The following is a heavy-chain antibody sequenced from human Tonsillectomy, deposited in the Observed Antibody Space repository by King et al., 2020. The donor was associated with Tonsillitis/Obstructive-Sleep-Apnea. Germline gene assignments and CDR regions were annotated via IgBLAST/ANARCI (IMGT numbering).Heavy chain of an antibody. J-gene: IGHJ6*03. CDR1: GFTFSNYG. CDR3: AKDQYYYDSSGSTDCMDV. D-gene: IGHD3-22*01. Sequence: VQLVESGGGVVQPGRSLRLSCAASGFTFSNYGMHWVRQAPGKGLEWVAFISYDGSNKYYADSVKGRFTISRDNSKNTLYLQMNSLRVEDTAVYFCAKDQYYYDSSGSTDCMDVWGKGTTVTVSS. V-gene: IGHV3-30*18. CDR2: ISYDGSNK.